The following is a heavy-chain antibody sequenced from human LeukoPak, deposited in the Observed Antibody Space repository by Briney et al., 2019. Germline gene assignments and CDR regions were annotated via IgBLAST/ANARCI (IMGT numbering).Heavy chain of an antibody. D-gene: IGHD3-22*01. CDR2: IIPILGIA. V-gene: IGHV1-69*04. CDR3: ARGHNYYDSSGYYS. J-gene: IGHJ4*02. Sequence: AASVTVSCKASGGTFSSYAISWVRQAPGQGLEWMGRIIPILGIANYAQKFQGRVTITADKSTSTAYMELSSLRSEDTAVYYCARGHNYYDSSGYYSWGQGTLATVSS. CDR1: GGTFSSYA.